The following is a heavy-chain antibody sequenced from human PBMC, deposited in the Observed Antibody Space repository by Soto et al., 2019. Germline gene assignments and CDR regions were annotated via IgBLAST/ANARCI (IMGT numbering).Heavy chain of an antibody. D-gene: IGHD5-18*01. J-gene: IGHJ2*01. V-gene: IGHV3-23*01. CDR3: AKVRRPRDGIRVPTPVSAFLLNRSYDL. CDR2: ISGSGGTT. Sequence: RGLEWVSTISGSGGTTYYTDSVKGRFTIYRDNSKTTLYLQMNSLRAEDTAIYYCAKVRRPRDGIRVPTPVSAFLLNRSYDL.